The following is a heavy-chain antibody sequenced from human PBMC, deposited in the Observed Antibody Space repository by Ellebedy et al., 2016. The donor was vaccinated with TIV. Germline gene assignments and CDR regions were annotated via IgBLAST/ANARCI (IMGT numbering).Heavy chain of an antibody. CDR1: GFTFTNAW. CDR2: IKRKIGGGTT. Sequence: PGGSLRLSCAASGFTFTNAWMNWVRQAPGKGLEWVGLIKRKIGGGTTDYAAPVKGRFIISRDDSKNMLYLQMNNLKTEDTAVYYCTTRYYYDSSGYNQVDYWGQGTLVTVSS. D-gene: IGHD3-22*01. J-gene: IGHJ4*02. V-gene: IGHV3-15*07. CDR3: TTRYYYDSSGYNQVDY.